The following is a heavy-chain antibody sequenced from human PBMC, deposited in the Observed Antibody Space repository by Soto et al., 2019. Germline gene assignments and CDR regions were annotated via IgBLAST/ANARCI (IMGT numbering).Heavy chain of an antibody. CDR3: AKRRDSSGYSSLDY. CDR2: ISGSGGST. V-gene: IGHV3-23*01. J-gene: IGHJ4*02. D-gene: IGHD3-22*01. Sequence: QPGGSLRLSCAASGFTFSSNAMNWVRQAPGKGLEWVSAISGSGGSTYYAESVKGRFTISRDNSKNTVYLQMNSLRAEDTAVYYCAKRRDSSGYSSLDYWGQGTLVTVSS. CDR1: GFTFSSNA.